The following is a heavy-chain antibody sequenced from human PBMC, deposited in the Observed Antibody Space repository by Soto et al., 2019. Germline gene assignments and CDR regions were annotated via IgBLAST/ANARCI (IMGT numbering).Heavy chain of an antibody. CDR2: ISERGITT. CDR3: ARGGVV. CDR1: GFNFSDFD. J-gene: IGHJ4*02. D-gene: IGHD2-8*01. Sequence: TVGSLRLSCVASGFNFSDFDMNWVRQAPGRGLEWISLISERGITTTYADSVRSRFTVSRDNAQSSLYLQMDRLTVEDTGVYYCARGGVVWGRGVLVTVSS. V-gene: IGHV3-48*03.